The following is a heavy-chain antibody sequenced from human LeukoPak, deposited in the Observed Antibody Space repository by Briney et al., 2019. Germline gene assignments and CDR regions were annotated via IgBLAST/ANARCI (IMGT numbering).Heavy chain of an antibody. Sequence: GGSLRLSCAASGFTPSRYWMHWVRQAPGKGLVSVAHMNSDGSSTNYADSVKGRFTISRDNAKNMLYLQMNSLRADDTAVYYCAKILGESPRWFDPWGQGTLVTVSS. D-gene: IGHD3-10*01. CDR1: GFTPSRYW. J-gene: IGHJ5*02. V-gene: IGHV3-74*01. CDR2: MNSDGSST. CDR3: AKILGESPRWFDP.